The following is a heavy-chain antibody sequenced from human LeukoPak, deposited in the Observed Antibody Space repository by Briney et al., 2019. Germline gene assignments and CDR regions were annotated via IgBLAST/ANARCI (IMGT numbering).Heavy chain of an antibody. V-gene: IGHV3-64D*09. Sequence: GGSLRLSCEASGFTFSAYAMTWVRQAPGKGLEYVSGINDNGGRTHYGDSVKGRFSISRDNSKNTLHLQVSTLRAEDTALYYCVKDVGGSYAFDYWGQGILVTVAS. J-gene: IGHJ4*02. CDR2: INDNGGRT. CDR1: GFTFSAYA. CDR3: VKDVGGSYAFDY. D-gene: IGHD1-26*01.